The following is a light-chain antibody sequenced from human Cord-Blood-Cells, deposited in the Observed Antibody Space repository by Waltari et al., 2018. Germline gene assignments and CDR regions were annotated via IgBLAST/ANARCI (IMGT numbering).Light chain of an antibody. Sequence: QSALTQPRSVSGSPGQSVTISCTGTSSDVGGYNYFSWYQQHPGKAPKLMIYDVSKRPSGVPYLFSGSKSGNTASLTISGLQAEDEADYYCCSYAGSYVFGTGTKVTVL. CDR2: DVS. J-gene: IGLJ1*01. CDR1: SSDVGGYNY. V-gene: IGLV2-11*01. CDR3: CSYAGSYV.